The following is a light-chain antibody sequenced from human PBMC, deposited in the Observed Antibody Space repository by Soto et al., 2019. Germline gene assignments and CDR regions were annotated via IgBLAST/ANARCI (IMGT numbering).Light chain of an antibody. V-gene: IGKV2-28*01. CDR2: LGS. CDR1: QSLLHSNGYNY. Sequence: DIVMTQSPLSLPVTPGEPASISCRSSQSLLHSNGYNYLDWYLQKPGQSPQLLIYLGSNRASGVPYRFSGSGSGTDFTLKISRVEAEDVGVYYCKQALQTPRTFGQGTKVEIK. CDR3: KQALQTPRT. J-gene: IGKJ1*01.